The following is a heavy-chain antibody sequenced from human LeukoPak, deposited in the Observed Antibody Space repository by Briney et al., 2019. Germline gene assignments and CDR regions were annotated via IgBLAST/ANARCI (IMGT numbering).Heavy chain of an antibody. V-gene: IGHV1-18*01. D-gene: IGHD6-19*01. CDR1: GYTFTSYG. J-gene: IGHJ6*02. CDR2: ISAYNGNT. CDR3: ARGGDSSGWYSIYYYYGMDV. Sequence: ASVEVSCKASGYTFTSYGISWVRQAPGQGLEWMGWISAYNGNTNYAQKLQGRVTMTTDTSTSTAYMELRSLRSDDTAVYYCARGGDSSGWYSIYYYYGMDVWGQGTTVTVSS.